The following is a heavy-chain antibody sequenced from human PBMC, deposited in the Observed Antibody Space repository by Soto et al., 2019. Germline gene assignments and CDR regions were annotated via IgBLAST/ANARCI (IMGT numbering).Heavy chain of an antibody. CDR1: GFTFTNYA. Sequence: ASVKVSCKASGFTFTNYAMHWVRQAPGQRLEWMGWINAVNGNTYYSQKFQGRVTITRDTSASTAYMELSSLRSEDTAVYYCARSIVVATAADYWGQGTLVTVSS. CDR2: INAVNGNT. CDR3: ARSIVVATAADY. V-gene: IGHV1-3*01. D-gene: IGHD2-21*02. J-gene: IGHJ4*02.